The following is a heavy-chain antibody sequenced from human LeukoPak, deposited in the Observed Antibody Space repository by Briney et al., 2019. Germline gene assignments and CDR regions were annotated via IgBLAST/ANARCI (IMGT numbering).Heavy chain of an antibody. Sequence: ASVKVSCKVSGYTLTELSMHWVRQAPGKGLEWMGGFDPEDGETIYAQKFQGRVTMTEDTSTDTACMELSSLRSEDTAVYYCATLVVVPAAIGGSGFDPWGQGTLVTVSS. V-gene: IGHV1-24*01. J-gene: IGHJ5*02. CDR3: ATLVVVPAAIGGSGFDP. CDR1: GYTLTELS. D-gene: IGHD2-2*01. CDR2: FDPEDGET.